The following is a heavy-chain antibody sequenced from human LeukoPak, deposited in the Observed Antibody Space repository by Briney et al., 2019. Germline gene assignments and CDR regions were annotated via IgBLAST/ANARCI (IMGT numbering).Heavy chain of an antibody. D-gene: IGHD3-22*01. Sequence: ASETLSLTCTVSGGSISRSRYYWGWIRQPPGKGLEWIGNIYYSGSTYYNPSLKSRVTISVDTSKNQFSLKLSSVTAADTAVYYCAVAYDSGDYWGQGTLVTVSP. CDR1: GGSISRSRYY. J-gene: IGHJ4*02. CDR3: AVAYDSGDY. CDR2: IYYSGST. V-gene: IGHV4-39*01.